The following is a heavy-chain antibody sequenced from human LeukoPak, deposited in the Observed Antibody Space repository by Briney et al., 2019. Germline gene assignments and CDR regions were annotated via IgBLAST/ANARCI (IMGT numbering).Heavy chain of an antibody. Sequence: GGSLRLSCAASGFTFSSYAMHWVRQAPGKGLEWVAVISYDGSNKYYADSVKGRFTISRDNSKNTLYLQMNSLRAEDTAVYYCARDAVVVPAAIMHYFDYWGQGTLVTVSS. CDR2: ISYDGSNK. J-gene: IGHJ4*02. CDR3: ARDAVVVPAAIMHYFDY. V-gene: IGHV3-30-3*01. CDR1: GFTFSSYA. D-gene: IGHD2-2*01.